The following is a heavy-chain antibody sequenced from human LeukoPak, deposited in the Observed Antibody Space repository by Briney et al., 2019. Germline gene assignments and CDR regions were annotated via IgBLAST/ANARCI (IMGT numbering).Heavy chain of an antibody. CDR1: GYTFTSYG. J-gene: IGHJ6*03. Sequence: ASVKVSCKASGYTFTSYGISWVRQAPGQGLEWMGWISAYNGNTNYAQKLQGRVTMTTDTSTSTAYMELRSLRSDDTAVYYCARDMDYDYVWGSYRYPPDYYYYYMDVWGKGTTVTVSS. CDR3: ARDMDYDYVWGSYRYPPDYYYYYMDV. D-gene: IGHD3-16*02. CDR2: ISAYNGNT. V-gene: IGHV1-18*01.